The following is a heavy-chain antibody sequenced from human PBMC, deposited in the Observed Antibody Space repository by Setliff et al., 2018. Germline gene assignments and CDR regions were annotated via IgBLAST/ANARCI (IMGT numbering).Heavy chain of an antibody. V-gene: IGHV4-61*01. Sequence: PSETLSLTCTVSGGSIRSGNDLWSWLRQSPGKGLEWIGHIYIGGSANYNPSLKSRVTMSIDTSKNQFSLKLNSVTAADMAVYYCAREQWLDPPGYYYMDVWAKGTTVTVSS. CDR3: AREQWLDPPGYYYMDV. CDR1: GGSIRSGNDL. CDR2: IYIGGSA. J-gene: IGHJ6*03. D-gene: IGHD6-19*01.